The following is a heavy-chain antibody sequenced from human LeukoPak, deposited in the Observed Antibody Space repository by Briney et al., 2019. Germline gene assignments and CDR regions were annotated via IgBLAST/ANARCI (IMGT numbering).Heavy chain of an antibody. V-gene: IGHV3-7*01. J-gene: IGHJ6*03. CDR3: ARVPGDCGGDCYSYYYYYMDV. CDR2: IKQDGSEK. CDR1: GFTFSSYW. D-gene: IGHD2-21*01. Sequence: PEGSLRLSCAASGFTFSSYWMSWVRQAPGKGLEWVANIKQDGSEKYYVDSVKGRFTISRDNAKNSLYLQMNSLRAEDTAVYYCARVPGDCGGDCYSYYYYYMDVWGKGTTVTVSS.